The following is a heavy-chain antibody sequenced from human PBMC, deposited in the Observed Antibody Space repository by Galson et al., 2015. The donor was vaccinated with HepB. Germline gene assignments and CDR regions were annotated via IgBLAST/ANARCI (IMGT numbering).Heavy chain of an antibody. D-gene: IGHD4-17*01. CDR1: GFSFSSYA. CDR3: ARQVTRSLDY. Sequence: SLRLSCAASGFSFSSYAMHWVRQAPGKGLEWVTFIWYDGSNKYADSVKGRFTISRDNSKNTLYLQMNSLRAEDTAVYYCARQVTRSLDYWGQGTPVTVSS. V-gene: IGHV3-33*01. J-gene: IGHJ4*02. CDR2: IWYDGSNK.